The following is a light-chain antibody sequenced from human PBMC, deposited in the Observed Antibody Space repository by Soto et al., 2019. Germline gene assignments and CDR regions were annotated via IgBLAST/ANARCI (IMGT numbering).Light chain of an antibody. CDR2: EVT. J-gene: IGLJ1*01. CDR1: SSDVGGYNF. V-gene: IGLV2-8*01. CDR3: SSYAGMECFV. Sequence: QSVLTQPPSASGSPGQSVTISCTGTSSDVGGYNFVSWYQHHPGKAPKLVIFEVTKRPSGVPDRFSGSKSGNTASLTVSGLQAEDEADYYCSSYAGMECFVFGTGTKVTVL.